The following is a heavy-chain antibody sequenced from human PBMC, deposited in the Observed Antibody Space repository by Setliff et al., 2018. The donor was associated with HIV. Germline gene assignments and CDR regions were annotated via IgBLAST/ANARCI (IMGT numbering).Heavy chain of an antibody. D-gene: IGHD4-17*01. CDR1: GYTFTRNA. J-gene: IGHJ5*02. CDR3: ARDFNSGDYPHWFDP. CDR2: INTVNGNT. Sequence: ASVKVSCKASGYTFTRNAMHWVRQAPGQRLEWMGWINTVNGNTKYSQKFQGRVTITRDTSASTVYMELSSLRSGDTAVYYCARDFNSGDYPHWFDPWGQGTLVTVSS. V-gene: IGHV1-3*04.